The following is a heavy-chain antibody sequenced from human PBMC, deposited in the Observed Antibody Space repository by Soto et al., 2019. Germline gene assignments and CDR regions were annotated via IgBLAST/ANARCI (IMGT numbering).Heavy chain of an antibody. V-gene: IGHV3-11*06. CDR1: GFTFSYYY. Sequence: PGGSLRLSCAASGFTFSYYYMSWIRQAPGKGLEWVSYISSSSSYTNYADSVKGRFTISRDNAKNSLYLQMNSLRAEDTAVYYCARYXSGGSCYAYYYYYGMDVWGQGTTVTVSS. J-gene: IGHJ6*02. D-gene: IGHD2-15*01. CDR2: ISSSSSYT. CDR3: ARYXSGGSCYAYYYYYGMDV.